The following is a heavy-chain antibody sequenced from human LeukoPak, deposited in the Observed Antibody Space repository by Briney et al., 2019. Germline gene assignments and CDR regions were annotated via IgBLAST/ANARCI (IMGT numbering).Heavy chain of an antibody. J-gene: IGHJ6*02. CDR2: ISGSGGST. CDR1: GFTFSSYA. V-gene: IGHV3-23*01. Sequence: GGSLRLSCAASGFTFSSYAMSWVRQAPGKGLEWVSTISGSGGSTYFADSVKGRFTISRDNSKNTLYLQMSSLRAEDTAVYYCAKSRSSETGAARPGLWYYGMDIWGQGTTVTVSS. D-gene: IGHD6-6*01. CDR3: AKSRSSETGAARPGLWYYGMDI.